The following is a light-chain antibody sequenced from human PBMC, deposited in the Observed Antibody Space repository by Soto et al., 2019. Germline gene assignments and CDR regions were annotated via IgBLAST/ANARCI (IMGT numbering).Light chain of an antibody. CDR3: SSYTSSGTLYV. CDR1: SSDVGGYNY. Sequence: QSALTQPASVSGSPGQSITISCTGTSSDVGGYNYVSWYQQHPGKAPKLMIYEVSYRPSGVSNRFSGSKSGNTASLTISGLQAEDEAEYYCSSYTSSGTLYVFGTGTKLTVL. V-gene: IGLV2-14*01. CDR2: EVS. J-gene: IGLJ1*01.